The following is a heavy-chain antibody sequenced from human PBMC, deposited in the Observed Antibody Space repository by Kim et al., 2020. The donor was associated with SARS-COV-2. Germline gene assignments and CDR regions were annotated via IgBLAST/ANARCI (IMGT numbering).Heavy chain of an antibody. Sequence: SETLSLTCTVSGGSVSSGSYYWSWIRQPPGKGLEWIGYIYYSGSTNYNPSLKSRVTISVDTSKNQFSLKLSSVTAADTAVYYCARAGHYDSSGYYAGGNEYFQHWGQGTLVTVSS. CDR3: ARAGHYDSSGYYAGGNEYFQH. V-gene: IGHV4-61*01. J-gene: IGHJ1*01. D-gene: IGHD3-22*01. CDR1: GGSVSSGSYY. CDR2: IYYSGST.